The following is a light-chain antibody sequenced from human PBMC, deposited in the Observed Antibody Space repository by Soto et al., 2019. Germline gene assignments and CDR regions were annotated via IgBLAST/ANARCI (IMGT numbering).Light chain of an antibody. CDR2: EVN. V-gene: IGLV2-23*02. CDR1: SSDVGGYNV. CDR3: SSYAGTTTHTV. J-gene: IGLJ7*01. Sequence: QSALTQPASVSGSPGQSITFSCTGTSSDVGGYNVVSWYQQHPGRAPKLIISEVNKRPSGISDRFSGSKSGSTASLTISGLQAEDEADYYCSSYAGTTTHTVFGGGTKLTVL.